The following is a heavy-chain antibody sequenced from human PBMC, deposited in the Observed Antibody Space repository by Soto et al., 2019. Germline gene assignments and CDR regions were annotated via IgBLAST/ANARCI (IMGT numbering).Heavy chain of an antibody. D-gene: IGHD1-26*01. J-gene: IGHJ4*02. V-gene: IGHV3-23*01. Sequence: EVQLLESGGGLVQPGGSLRLSCAASGFTFSSYAMSWVRQAPGKGLERVSVISGRGGSTYYADSVKGRFTISRDNSKHTLNLQMNSLRAEDTAVYYCARRGSGSYYDYWGQGTLVTVSS. CDR1: GFTFSSYA. CDR2: ISGRGGST. CDR3: ARRGSGSYYDY.